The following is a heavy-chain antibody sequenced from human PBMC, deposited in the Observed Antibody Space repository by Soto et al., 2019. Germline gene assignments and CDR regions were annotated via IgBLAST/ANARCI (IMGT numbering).Heavy chain of an antibody. J-gene: IGHJ4*02. CDR3: ARVSSIAARRSFDS. CDR2: PNPHRGST. Sequence: QVQLVQSGAEVKKPGASVKVSCKASGYTFSSHDINWVRQATGQGLEWMGWPNPHRGSTAYAHKFQGRVTMTWDASINTAYLELSSLRSEDTAMYYCARVSSIAARRSFDSWGQGTLVSVSS. CDR1: GYTFSSHD. V-gene: IGHV1-8*01. D-gene: IGHD6-6*01.